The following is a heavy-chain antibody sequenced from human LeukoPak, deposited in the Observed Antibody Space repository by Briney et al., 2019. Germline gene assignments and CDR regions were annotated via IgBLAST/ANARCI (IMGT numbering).Heavy chain of an antibody. Sequence: ASVKVSCKASGYTFTGYYMHWVRQAPGQGLEWMGWINPNSGGTNYAQKFQGRVTMTRDTSISTAYMELSRLRSDDTAVYYCARDVAAAGPTFDYWGQGTLVTVPS. J-gene: IGHJ4*02. V-gene: IGHV1-2*02. CDR1: GYTFTGYY. CDR3: ARDVAAAGPTFDY. D-gene: IGHD6-13*01. CDR2: INPNSGGT.